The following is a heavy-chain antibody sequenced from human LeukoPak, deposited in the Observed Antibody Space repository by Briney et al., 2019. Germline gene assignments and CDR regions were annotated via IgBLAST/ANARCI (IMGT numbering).Heavy chain of an antibody. Sequence: GGSLRLSCEASGFTFSTYWMSWVRQAPGKGLEWVANIKQDGSEKCYVDSVKGRFTISRDNAKNSLYLQMNSLRAENTAMYYCARDSAGNDYWGQGTLVTVSS. CDR3: ARDSAGNDY. J-gene: IGHJ4*02. CDR1: GFTFSTYW. V-gene: IGHV3-7*01. D-gene: IGHD6-13*01. CDR2: IKQDGSEK.